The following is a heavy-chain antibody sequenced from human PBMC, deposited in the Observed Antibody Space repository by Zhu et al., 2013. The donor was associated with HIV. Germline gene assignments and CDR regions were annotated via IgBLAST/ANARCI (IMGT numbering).Heavy chain of an antibody. V-gene: IGHV1-3*01. Sequence: QVQLVQSGAEVNKPGASVKVFCKASGYTFTNYAIHWVRQAPGQRLEWMGWIHAGTGNTQYAQKFQDTVTISRDTSASTAYLELSSLRSADTAVYFCARAGYCSSSSSSCFSYYSGLDVWGLGTTVTVSS. D-gene: IGHD2-2*01. CDR3: ARAGYCSSSSSSCFSYYSGLDV. J-gene: IGHJ6*02. CDR2: IHAGTGNT. CDR1: GYTFTNYA.